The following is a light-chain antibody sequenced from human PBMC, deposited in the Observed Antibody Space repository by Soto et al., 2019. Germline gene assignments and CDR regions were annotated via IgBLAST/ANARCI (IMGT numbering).Light chain of an antibody. CDR1: ISNIGAGYG. Sequence: QSVLTQPPSVSGAPGQRVTISCTGGISNIGAGYGVSWYQQLPGTAPKLLMFANNNRPSGVPDRFSGSKSDTSASLAITGLQAEDEADYYCQSYDSSMISLVFGGGTKVTVL. V-gene: IGLV1-40*01. CDR3: QSYDSSMISLV. CDR2: ANN. J-gene: IGLJ2*01.